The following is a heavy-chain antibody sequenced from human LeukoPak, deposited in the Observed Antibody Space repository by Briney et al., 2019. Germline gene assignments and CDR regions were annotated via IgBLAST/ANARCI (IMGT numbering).Heavy chain of an antibody. D-gene: IGHD1-1*01. CDR2: IYYTRST. V-gene: IGHV4-39*02. CDR3: ARDRTGWYFDL. J-gene: IGHJ2*01. Sequence: SSETLSLTCTVSGGSISSSSYYWGWIRQPPGKGLEWIGSIYYTRSTYYNPSLKSRVTISVDTSKNQFSLKLSSVTVADTAVYYCARDRTGWYFDLWGRGTLVTVSS. CDR1: GGSISSSSYY.